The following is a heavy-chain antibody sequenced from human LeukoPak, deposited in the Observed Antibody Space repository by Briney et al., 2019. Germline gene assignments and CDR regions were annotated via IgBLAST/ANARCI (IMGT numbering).Heavy chain of an antibody. Sequence: GGSLRLSCAASGFTFSSYWMSWVRQAPGKGLEWVANIKQDGSEKYYVDSVKGRFTISRDNAKNSLYLQMNSLRAENTAVYYCARDDFLSYYAFDIWGQGTMVTVSS. V-gene: IGHV3-7*01. J-gene: IGHJ3*02. CDR3: ARDDFLSYYAFDI. D-gene: IGHD1-26*01. CDR1: GFTFSSYW. CDR2: IKQDGSEK.